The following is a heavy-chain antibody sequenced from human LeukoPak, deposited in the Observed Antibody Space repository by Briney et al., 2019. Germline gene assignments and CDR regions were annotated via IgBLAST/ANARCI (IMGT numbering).Heavy chain of an antibody. V-gene: IGHV4-34*01. J-gene: IGHJ6*02. CDR2: IYYSGST. D-gene: IGHD6-13*01. Sequence: ETLSLTCAVYGGSFSGYYWSWIRQPPGKGLEWIGSIYYSGSTYYNPSLKSRVTISVDTSKNQFSLKLSSVTAADTAVYYCARGWDSSSWYYYYGMDVWGQGTTVTVSS. CDR1: GGSFSGYY. CDR3: ARGWDSSSWYYYYGMDV.